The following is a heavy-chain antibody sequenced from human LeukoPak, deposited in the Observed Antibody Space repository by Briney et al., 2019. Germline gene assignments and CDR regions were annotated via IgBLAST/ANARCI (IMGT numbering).Heavy chain of an antibody. Sequence: GASVKVSCKASGYTFTSYYMHWVRQAPGQGLEWMGIINPSGGSTSYAQKFQGRVTMTRDTSTSTVYMELSSLRFEDTAVYYCARDEDGYGLLGIGKYNWFDSWGQGTLVTVSS. J-gene: IGHJ5*01. CDR2: INPSGGST. CDR1: GYTFTSYY. D-gene: IGHD5-24*01. V-gene: IGHV1-46*01. CDR3: ARDEDGYGLLGIGKYNWFDS.